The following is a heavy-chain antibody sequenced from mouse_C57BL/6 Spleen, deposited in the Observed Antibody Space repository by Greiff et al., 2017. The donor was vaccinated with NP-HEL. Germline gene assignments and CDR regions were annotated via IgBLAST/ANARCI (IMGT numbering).Heavy chain of an antibody. CDR1: GYSITSGYY. J-gene: IGHJ3*01. CDR3: ARGYGSSSWCAY. Sequence: EVQLQESGPGLVKPSQSLSLTCSVTGYSITSGYYWNWIRQFPGNKLEWLGYISYDGSNNYNPSLKNRISISRDTSKKQIFLKFNSVTTEDTDTNYCARGYGSSSWCAYWGQVTLVTVSA. V-gene: IGHV3-6*01. CDR2: ISYDGSN. D-gene: IGHD1-1*01.